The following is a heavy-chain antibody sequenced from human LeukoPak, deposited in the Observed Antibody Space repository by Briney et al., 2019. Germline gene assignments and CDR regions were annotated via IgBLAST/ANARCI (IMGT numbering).Heavy chain of an antibody. V-gene: IGHV4-4*07. D-gene: IGHD7-27*01. J-gene: IGHJ4*02. CDR3: VRDGPSWGLL. CDR2: IFTTGGA. Sequence: SETLSLTCTVSGGSIGTYYWSWIRQPAGKGLEWIGRIFTTGGANYTPSLKTRVTMSLDTSKNLFSLKLNSVTAADTAVYYCVRDGPSWGLLWGQGALVTVSS. CDR1: GGSIGTYY.